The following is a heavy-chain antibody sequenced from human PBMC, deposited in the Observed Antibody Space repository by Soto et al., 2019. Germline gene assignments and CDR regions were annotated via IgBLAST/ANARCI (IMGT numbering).Heavy chain of an antibody. CDR2: INHSGST. D-gene: IGHD3-10*01. Sequence: SETLSLTCAVYGGSFSGYYWSWIRQPPGKGLEWIGEINHSGSTNYNPSLKSRVTISVDTSKNQFSLKLSSVTAADTAVYYCARSRGYYYYYYGMDVWGQGTTVTVSS. J-gene: IGHJ6*02. CDR1: GGSFSGYY. V-gene: IGHV4-34*01. CDR3: ARSRGYYYYYYGMDV.